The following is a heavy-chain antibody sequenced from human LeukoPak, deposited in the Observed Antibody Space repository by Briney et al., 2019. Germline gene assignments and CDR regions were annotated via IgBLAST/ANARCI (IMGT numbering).Heavy chain of an antibody. Sequence: PGGSLRLSCSASRCTYSSYAMHWVRQAPGKGLEYVSTIGGDGDGTYYADSVKGRFTISRDNSKNTLNLQMTNVGAEDTAVYYCVRCIAARLIYYYYYGMDVWVQGTTVTVSS. CDR3: VRCIAARLIYYYYYGMDV. J-gene: IGHJ6*02. CDR2: IGGDGDGT. V-gene: IGHV3-64D*09. D-gene: IGHD6-6*01. CDR1: RCTYSSYA.